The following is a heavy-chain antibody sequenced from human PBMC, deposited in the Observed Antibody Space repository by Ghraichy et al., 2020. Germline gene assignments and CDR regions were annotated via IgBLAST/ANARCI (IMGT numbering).Heavy chain of an antibody. Sequence: LSLTCAASGFSFSNAWINWVRQAPGKGLEWVGRIRSKADGGTTDYAAPVKGRFTISRDDSKNTLYLQMNSLKTEDTAVYYCATETILITSGGDSRTDYWGQGTLVTVSS. J-gene: IGHJ4*02. D-gene: IGHD3-16*01. CDR3: ATETILITSGGDSRTDY. CDR1: GFSFSNAW. V-gene: IGHV3-15*07. CDR2: IRSKADGGTT.